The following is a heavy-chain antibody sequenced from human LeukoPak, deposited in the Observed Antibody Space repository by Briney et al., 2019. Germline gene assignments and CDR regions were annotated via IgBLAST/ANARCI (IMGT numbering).Heavy chain of an antibody. Sequence: GASVKVSCKASGYTFTGYYMHWVRRAPGQGLEWMGWINPNSGGTNHAQKFQGRVTMTRDTSISTAYMELSRLRSDDTAVYYCAREIYYDSSGYYKASDYWGQGTLVTVSS. J-gene: IGHJ4*02. CDR3: AREIYYDSSGYYKASDY. D-gene: IGHD3-22*01. CDR1: GYTFTGYY. CDR2: INPNSGGT. V-gene: IGHV1-2*02.